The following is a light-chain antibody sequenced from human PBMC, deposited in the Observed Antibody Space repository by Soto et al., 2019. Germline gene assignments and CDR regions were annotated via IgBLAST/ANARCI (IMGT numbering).Light chain of an antibody. CDR3: ETWDSILSVVV. CDR1: NSNIGNNY. Sequence: QSVLTQPPSVSAAPGQKVTISCSGTNSNIGNNYVSWYQQFPGTVPKLLIHDNNQRPSGIPDRFSGSKSGTSATLGITGLQTGDEADYYCETWDSILSVVVFGGGTKLTVL. V-gene: IGLV1-51*01. CDR2: DNN. J-gene: IGLJ3*02.